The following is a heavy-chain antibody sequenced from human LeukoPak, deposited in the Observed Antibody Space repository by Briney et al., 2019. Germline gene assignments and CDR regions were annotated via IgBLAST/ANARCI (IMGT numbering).Heavy chain of an antibody. J-gene: IGHJ5*02. D-gene: IGHD2-15*01. Sequence: ASVKVSCTASGYTFTSYGISWVRQAPGQGLEWMGWISAYNGNTNYAQKLQGRVTMTTDTSTSTAYMELRSLRSDDTAVYYCARMEQLLLDNWFDPWGQGTLVTVSS. CDR1: GYTFTSYG. CDR2: ISAYNGNT. V-gene: IGHV1-18*01. CDR3: ARMEQLLLDNWFDP.